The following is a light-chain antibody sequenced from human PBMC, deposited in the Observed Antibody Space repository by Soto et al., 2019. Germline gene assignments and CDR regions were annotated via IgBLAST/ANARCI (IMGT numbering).Light chain of an antibody. CDR2: GVS. Sequence: QSVLTQPASVSGSPGQSITISCTGSSSDVGAYNYVSWYQRHPGKAPKLLIYGVSDRPSGISNRFSGSKPGNTASLTISGLQAEDEADYYCSSYTRGSTLVLFGGGTKVTVL. J-gene: IGLJ3*02. CDR1: SSDVGAYNY. V-gene: IGLV2-14*01. CDR3: SSYTRGSTLVL.